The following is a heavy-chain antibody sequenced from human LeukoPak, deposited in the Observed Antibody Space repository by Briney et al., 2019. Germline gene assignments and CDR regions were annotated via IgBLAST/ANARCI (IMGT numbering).Heavy chain of an antibody. CDR1: GDSISIYY. V-gene: IGHV4-59*08. Sequence: SETLSLTCSVSGDSISIYYWNRIRQSPGKGLEWIGYFFYPGSTNYNPSLKSRVHMSVDTSKNQVSLTLRSVTAADTAVYYCARRPYHHHGLDVWGPGTTVIVSS. CDR3: ARRPYHHHGLDV. CDR2: FFYPGST. J-gene: IGHJ6*02.